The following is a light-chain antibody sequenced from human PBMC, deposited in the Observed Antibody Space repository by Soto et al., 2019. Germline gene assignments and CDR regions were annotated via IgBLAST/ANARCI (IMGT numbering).Light chain of an antibody. CDR1: QSISSY. Sequence: DIQMTQSPSSLSASVGDRVTITCRASQSISSYLNWYQQKPGKAPKLQIYAASSLQSGVPSRFSGSGSGTDFTLTISSLQPEDFSTYYCQQSYSTLHTFGQGTKLEIK. V-gene: IGKV1-39*01. CDR2: AAS. CDR3: QQSYSTLHT. J-gene: IGKJ2*01.